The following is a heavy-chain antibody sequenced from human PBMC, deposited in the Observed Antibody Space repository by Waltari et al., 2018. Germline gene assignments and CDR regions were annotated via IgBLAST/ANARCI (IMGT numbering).Heavy chain of an antibody. V-gene: IGHV4-38-2*01. J-gene: IGHJ5*02. Sequence: QVQRRERAQGWWKLWETRPPTALVPGYSSASGTYGGCSGHPPGKGLEWIGSIYHSGSTYYNPSLKSRVTISVDTSKNQFSLKLSSVTAADTAVYYCARKRKKYQLLEAYNWFDPWGQGTLVTVSS. CDR1: GYSSASGTY. CDR3: ARKRKKYQLLEAYNWFDP. CDR2: IYHSGST. D-gene: IGHD2-2*01.